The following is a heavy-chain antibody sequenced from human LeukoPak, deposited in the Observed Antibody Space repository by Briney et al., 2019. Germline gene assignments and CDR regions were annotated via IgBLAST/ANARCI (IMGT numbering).Heavy chain of an antibody. CDR3: ARATWLLVGLYYYDSSGYYYYFDS. Sequence: PSETLSLTCTVSGGSISSGGYYWSWIRQHPGKGLEWIGYIYYSGSTYYNPSLKSRVTISVDTSKNQFSLKLSSVTAADTAVYYCARATWLLVGLYYYDSSGYYYYFDSWGQGTLVTVSS. CDR2: IYYSGST. D-gene: IGHD3-22*01. V-gene: IGHV4-31*03. CDR1: GGSISSGGYY. J-gene: IGHJ4*02.